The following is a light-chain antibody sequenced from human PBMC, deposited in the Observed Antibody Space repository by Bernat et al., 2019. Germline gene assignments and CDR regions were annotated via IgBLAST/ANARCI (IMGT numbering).Light chain of an antibody. V-gene: IGKV3-20*01. CDR1: QSVSSRF. J-gene: IGKJ2*01. CDR2: DTS. CDR3: QQYGNSPMYT. Sequence: EMVLTQSPGTLSLSPGDRATLSCRASQSVSSRFFAWYQQKPGQAPRLLIYDTSTRANGIPDRFSGSGSGTDFTLTISRLEPEDFAVYFCQQYGNSPMYTFGQGTNLAIK.